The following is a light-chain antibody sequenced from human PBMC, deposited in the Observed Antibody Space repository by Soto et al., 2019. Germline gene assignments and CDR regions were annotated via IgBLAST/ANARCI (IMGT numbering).Light chain of an antibody. CDR2: GAS. J-gene: IGKJ1*01. V-gene: IGKV3-15*01. Sequence: EIVMTQSPATLSVSPRERATLSCRASQSVSSNLAWYQQKPGQAPRLLIYGASTRATGIPARFSGSGSGTEFTLTISSLQSEDFAINYCQHYNNWPPWTFGQGTKVEIK. CDR1: QSVSSN. CDR3: QHYNNWPPWT.